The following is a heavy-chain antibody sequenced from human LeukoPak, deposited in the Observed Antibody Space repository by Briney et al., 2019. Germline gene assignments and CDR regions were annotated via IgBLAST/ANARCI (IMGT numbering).Heavy chain of an antibody. CDR2: IKQDGGEK. CDR3: ATDPILSPNKVGYYYYGMDV. CDR1: GFTFSSYW. Sequence: GGSLRLSCAASGFTFSSYWMSWVRQAPGKGLEWVANIKQDGGEKYYVDSVKGRFTISRDNAKNSLYLQMNSLRAEDTAVYYCATDPILSPNKVGYYYYGMDVWGQGTTVTVSS. V-gene: IGHV3-7*04. J-gene: IGHJ6*02. D-gene: IGHD2-2*02.